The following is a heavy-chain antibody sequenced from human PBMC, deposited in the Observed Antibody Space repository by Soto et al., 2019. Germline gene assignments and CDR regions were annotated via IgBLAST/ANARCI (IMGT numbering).Heavy chain of an antibody. CDR3: ARGADSSWFDP. CDR2: INHSGST. J-gene: IGHJ5*02. CDR1: GGSFSGYY. D-gene: IGHD6-13*01. V-gene: IGHV4-34*01. Sequence: QVQLQQWGAGLLKPSETLSLTCAVYGGSFSGYYWSWIRQPPGKGLEWIGEINHSGSTNYNPSLKSRVTISVDTSKNQFSLKLSSVTAADTAVYYCARGADSSWFDPWGQGTLVTVSS.